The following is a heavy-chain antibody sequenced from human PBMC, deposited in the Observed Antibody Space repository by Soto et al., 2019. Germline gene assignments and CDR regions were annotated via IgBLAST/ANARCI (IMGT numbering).Heavy chain of an antibody. D-gene: IGHD5-18*01. J-gene: IGHJ4*02. CDR2: ISGSDGRT. V-gene: IGHV3-23*01. CDR3: AKGVSQYTPLALFDY. Sequence: PGGSLRLSCAASGFTFSSYAMSWVRQAPGKGLEWVSTISGSDGRTYSTDSVKGRFTISRDNSRNTAYLQMNSLRVEDTAVYYCAKGVSQYTPLALFDYWGQGTLVTAPQ. CDR1: GFTFSSYA.